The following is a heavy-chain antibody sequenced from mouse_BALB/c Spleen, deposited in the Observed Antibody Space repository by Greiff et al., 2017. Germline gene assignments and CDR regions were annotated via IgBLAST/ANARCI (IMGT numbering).Heavy chain of an antibody. J-gene: IGHJ4*01. CDR2: IYPGDGDT. D-gene: IGHD1-3*01. Sequence: VQLQQSGPELVKPGASVKISCKASGYAFSSSWMNWVKQRPGQGLEWIGRIYPGDGDTNYNGKFKGKATLTADKSSSTAYMQLSSLTSVDSAVYFCARSGSAMDYWGQGTSVTVSS. CDR1: GYAFSSSW. CDR3: ARSGSAMDY. V-gene: IGHV1-82*01.